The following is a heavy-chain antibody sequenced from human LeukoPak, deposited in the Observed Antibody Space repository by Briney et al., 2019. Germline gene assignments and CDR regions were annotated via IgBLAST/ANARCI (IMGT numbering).Heavy chain of an antibody. CDR2: INYSGST. V-gene: IGHV4-39*01. CDR3: ARRPQSYIDV. CDR1: GGSISSSSYY. Sequence: PSETLSLTCTVSGGSISSSSYYWGWIPQPPGKGLEWIGSINYSGSTYYNPSLKSRVTISVDTSKNQFSLKLSSVTAADTAVYYCARRPQSYIDVWGKGTTVTVSS. J-gene: IGHJ6*03.